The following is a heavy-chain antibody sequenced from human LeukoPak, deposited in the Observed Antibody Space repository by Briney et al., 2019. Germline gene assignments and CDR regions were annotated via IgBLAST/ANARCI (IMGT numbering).Heavy chain of an antibody. CDR1: GFTFSNSG. Sequence: PGGSLRLSCAASGFTFSNSGMSWVRQAAGKGLEWVSAITGSGDNTYYADSVKGRFTISRDNSKNTLYLQMSSLRAEDTAVYYCAKMGGYFDYWGQGTLVTVSS. V-gene: IGHV3-23*01. CDR2: ITGSGDNT. D-gene: IGHD3-16*01. CDR3: AKMGGYFDY. J-gene: IGHJ4*02.